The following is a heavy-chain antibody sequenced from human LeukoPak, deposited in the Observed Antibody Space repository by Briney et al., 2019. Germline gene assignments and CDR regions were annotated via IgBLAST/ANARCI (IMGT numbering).Heavy chain of an antibody. CDR3: ARLLSRVTTRGRGAFDI. CDR1: GGSISSYY. J-gene: IGHJ3*02. D-gene: IGHD4-17*01. V-gene: IGHV4-4*07. CDR2: IYTSGST. Sequence: SETLSLTCTVSGGSISSYYWSWIRQPAGKGLEWIGRIYTSGSTNYNPSLKSRVTMSVDTSKNQFSLKLSSVTAADTAVYYCARLLSRVTTRGRGAFDIWGQGTMVTVSS.